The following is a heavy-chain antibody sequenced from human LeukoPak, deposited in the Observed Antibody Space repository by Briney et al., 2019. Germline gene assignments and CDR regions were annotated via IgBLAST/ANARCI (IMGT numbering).Heavy chain of an antibody. J-gene: IGHJ4*02. Sequence: GGSLRLSCVASGFTVSNNYMSWVRQAPGKGLEWVSLMYSGGDTHYADSVKGRFTISRDNSKNTLYLQMNSLRAEDTAVYYCAKASAMIVVVSKHFDYWGQGTLVTVSS. CDR1: GFTVSNNY. V-gene: IGHV3-53*01. D-gene: IGHD3-22*01. CDR2: MYSGGDT. CDR3: AKASAMIVVVSKHFDY.